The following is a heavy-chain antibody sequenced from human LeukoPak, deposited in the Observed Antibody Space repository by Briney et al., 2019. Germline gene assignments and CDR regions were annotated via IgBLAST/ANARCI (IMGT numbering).Heavy chain of an antibody. D-gene: IGHD5-24*01. Sequence: PSETLSLTCSVSGYSISSGFYWDWIQQPPGKGLEWIGSFHHSGSTPYNPSLNSRVSISVDTSKNQLSLKLSSVTAADTAVYYCARREGYNFDYWGQGTLVTVSS. V-gene: IGHV4-38-2*02. CDR1: GYSISSGFY. CDR2: FHHSGST. CDR3: ARREGYNFDY. J-gene: IGHJ4*02.